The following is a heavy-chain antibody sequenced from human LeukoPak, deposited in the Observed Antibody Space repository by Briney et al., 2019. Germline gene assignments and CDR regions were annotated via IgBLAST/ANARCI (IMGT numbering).Heavy chain of an antibody. Sequence: PGRSLRLSCAASGFTFSSYGTHWVRQAPGKGLEWVAVISYDGSNKYYADSVKGRLTISRDNSKNTLYLQMNSLRAEDTAVYYCAKEPTSYYYYGMDVWGKGTTVTVSS. CDR3: AKEPTSYYYYGMDV. CDR2: ISYDGSNK. J-gene: IGHJ6*04. CDR1: GFTFSSYG. V-gene: IGHV3-30*18.